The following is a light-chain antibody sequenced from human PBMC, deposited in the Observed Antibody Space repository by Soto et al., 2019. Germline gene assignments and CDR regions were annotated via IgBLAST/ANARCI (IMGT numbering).Light chain of an antibody. CDR3: QQHNQWPIT. J-gene: IGKJ5*01. CDR2: YIS. CDR1: QSVGSY. Sequence: EIVLTQSPATLSLSPGERATLSRRASQSVGSYLAWYQQKPGQAPRLLIYYISTRATGIPARFSGSGSGTEFTLTINSLQSEDSAVYYCQQHNQWPITFGQGTRLEIK. V-gene: IGKV3-11*01.